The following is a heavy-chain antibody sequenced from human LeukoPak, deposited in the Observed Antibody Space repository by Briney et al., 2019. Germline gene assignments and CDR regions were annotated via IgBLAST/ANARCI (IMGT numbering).Heavy chain of an antibody. CDR1: GYTFTSYY. CDR2: INPSGGST. CDR3: ARAAMVVTDGGQSGWFDP. J-gene: IGHJ5*02. D-gene: IGHD4-23*01. Sequence: ASVKVSCKASGYTFTSYYMHWVRQAPGQGPEWMGIINPSGGSTSYAQKFRGRVTMTRDTSTSTVYMELSSLRSEDTAVYYCARAAMVVTDGGQSGWFDPWGQGTLVTVSS. V-gene: IGHV1-46*01.